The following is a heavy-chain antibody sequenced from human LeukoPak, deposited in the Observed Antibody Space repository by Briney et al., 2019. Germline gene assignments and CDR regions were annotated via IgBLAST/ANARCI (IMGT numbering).Heavy chain of an antibody. CDR3: ARGEMASVLFDY. Sequence: PMEPLSLTCTVSGDSIINDYYFWGWFRQSPGMGLEWIGNIYYGGNTYYNPSLTSRVTLSVDTSKNQFSLNLRSVTAADTAMYYCARGEMASVLFDYWGQGTLVAVSS. V-gene: IGHV4-39*07. D-gene: IGHD5-24*01. CDR2: IYYGGNT. J-gene: IGHJ4*02. CDR1: GDSIINDYYF.